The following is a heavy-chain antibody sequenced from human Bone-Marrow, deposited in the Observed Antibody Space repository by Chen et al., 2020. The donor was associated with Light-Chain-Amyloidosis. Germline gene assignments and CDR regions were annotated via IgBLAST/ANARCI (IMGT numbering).Heavy chain of an antibody. V-gene: IGHV2-70*04. CDR2: IDWDGDK. J-gene: IGHJ3*01. CDR3: ARMSFCETSDALDV. Sequence: QVTVKESGPALVKPTQTLTLTCTFSGFSLSSNGMRLNWIRQPPGKALEWLARIDWDGDKYYTPSLETRLTISKDPSKIQVVLTMTNMDPVDTATYYCARMSFCETSDALDVWGQGTMITVSS. CDR1: GFSLSSNGMR.